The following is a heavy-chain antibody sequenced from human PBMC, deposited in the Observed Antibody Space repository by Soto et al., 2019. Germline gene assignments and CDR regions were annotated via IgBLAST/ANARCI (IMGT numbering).Heavy chain of an antibody. CDR3: TRDPPRYYYGMDV. Sequence: GGSLRLSCAASGFSVSRNYMNWVRQAPGKGLEWVPLIYSGGSTYYADSVKGRFTISRDNSENTLYLQMNSLRAEDTAVYYCTRDPPRYYYGMDVWGQGTTVTVSS. CDR2: IYSGGST. J-gene: IGHJ6*02. V-gene: IGHV3-53*01. CDR1: GFSVSRNY.